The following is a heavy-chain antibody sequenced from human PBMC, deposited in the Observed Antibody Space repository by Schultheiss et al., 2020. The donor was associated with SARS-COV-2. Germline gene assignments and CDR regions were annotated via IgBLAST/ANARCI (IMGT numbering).Heavy chain of an antibody. CDR3: ARGFWPSKTYCGGDCYAFLGAFDI. D-gene: IGHD2-21*01. J-gene: IGHJ3*02. CDR2: IYYSGST. V-gene: IGHV4-59*08. Sequence: SQTLSLTCTVSGGSISSYYWSWIRQPPGKGLEWIGYIYYSGSTNYNPSLKSRVTISVDTSKNQFSLKLSSVTAADTAVYYCARGFWPSKTYCGGDCYAFLGAFDIWGQGTMVTVSS. CDR1: GGSISSYY.